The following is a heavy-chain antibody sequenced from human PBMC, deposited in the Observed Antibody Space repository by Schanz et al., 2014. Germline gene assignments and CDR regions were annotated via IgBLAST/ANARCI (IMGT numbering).Heavy chain of an antibody. V-gene: IGHV3-23*01. D-gene: IGHD3-9*01. CDR1: GFTFRVFA. Sequence: VQLLESGGGLVQPGGSLRLSCAASGFTFRVFAMNWVRQAPGKGLEWVSITGSGATYYADSVKGRFTISRDNSKNTLYLQMNSLSAEDTAVYYCAKRNHDMQSLPLDYWGQGTLVIVSS. CDR2: ITGSGAT. J-gene: IGHJ4*02. CDR3: AKRNHDMQSLPLDY.